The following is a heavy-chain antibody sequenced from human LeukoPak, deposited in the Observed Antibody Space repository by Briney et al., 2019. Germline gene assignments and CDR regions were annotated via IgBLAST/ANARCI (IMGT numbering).Heavy chain of an antibody. V-gene: IGHV5-51*01. Sequence: GESLKISCQASGYSFTNNWIGWVRQMPGKGLEWMGIIYPGDSDTRYSPSFQGQVTISADKSISTAYLQWSSLKASDTATYYCARWRSSSFPFDFWGQGTLVTVSS. CDR3: ARWRSSSFPFDF. CDR2: IYPGDSDT. J-gene: IGHJ4*02. D-gene: IGHD6-6*01. CDR1: GYSFTNNW.